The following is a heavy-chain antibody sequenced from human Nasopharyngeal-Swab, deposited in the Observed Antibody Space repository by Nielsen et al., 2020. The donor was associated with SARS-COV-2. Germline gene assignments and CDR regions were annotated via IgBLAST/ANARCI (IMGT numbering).Heavy chain of an antibody. CDR1: GFTFSSYG. V-gene: IGHV3-30*18. CDR3: AKGRVTIFGVVIIDYYYYMDV. Sequence: GGSLRLSCAASGFTFSSYGMHWVRQAPGKGLEWVAVISYDGNYKYYADSVQGRFTISRDNSKNTLFLQMNGLRAEDTAVYYCAKGRVTIFGVVIIDYYYYMDVWGKGTTVTVSS. J-gene: IGHJ6*03. CDR2: ISYDGNYK. D-gene: IGHD3-3*01.